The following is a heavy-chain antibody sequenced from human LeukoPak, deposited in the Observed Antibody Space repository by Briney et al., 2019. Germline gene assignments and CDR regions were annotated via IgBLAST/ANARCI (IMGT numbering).Heavy chain of an antibody. CDR1: GGSIISYY. D-gene: IGHD2-15*01. CDR3: ARAPPVVVVAATPTSYWYFDL. J-gene: IGHJ2*01. Sequence: PSETLSLTCTVSGGSIISYYWSWIRQPPGKGLEWIGYIYYSGSTNYNPSLKSRVTISVDTSKNQFSLKLSSVTAADTAVYYCARAPPVVVVAATPTSYWYFDLWGRGTLVTVSS. CDR2: IYYSGST. V-gene: IGHV4-59*01.